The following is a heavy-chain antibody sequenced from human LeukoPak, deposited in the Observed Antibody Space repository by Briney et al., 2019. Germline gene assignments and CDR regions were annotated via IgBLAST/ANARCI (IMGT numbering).Heavy chain of an antibody. CDR3: ATEGSGNDWAYFFDY. CDR1: GFSVNINY. J-gene: IGHJ4*02. Sequence: PGGSLRLSCAVSGFSVNINYMSWVRQAPGKGLEWVSVIYSGGSTYYADSVKGRFTISRDNSKNTLYLQMNSLRAEDTAVYYCATEGSGNDWAYFFDYWGQGTLVTVSS. D-gene: IGHD3-9*01. CDR2: IYSGGST. V-gene: IGHV3-66*01.